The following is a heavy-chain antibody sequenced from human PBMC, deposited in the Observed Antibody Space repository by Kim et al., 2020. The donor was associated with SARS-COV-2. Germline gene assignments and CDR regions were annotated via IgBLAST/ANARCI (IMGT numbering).Heavy chain of an antibody. D-gene: IGHD2-2*01. CDR2: INAGNGNT. V-gene: IGHV1-3*01. Sequence: ASVKVSCKASGYTFTSYAMHWVRQAPGQRLEWMGWINAGNGNTKYSQKFQGRVTITRDTSASTAYMELSSLRSEDTAVYYCARGSSTSCYPAECAFDIWGQGTMVTVSS. CDR3: ARGSSTSCYPAECAFDI. J-gene: IGHJ3*02. CDR1: GYTFTSYA.